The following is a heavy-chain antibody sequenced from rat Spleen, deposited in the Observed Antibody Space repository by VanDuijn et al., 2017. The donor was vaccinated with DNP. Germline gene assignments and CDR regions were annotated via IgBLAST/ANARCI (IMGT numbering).Heavy chain of an antibody. D-gene: IGHD1-12*03. CDR1: GYTFTSYY. CDR3: ARWGYYDGDYYFDY. J-gene: IGHJ2*01. CDR2: INMRSGGT. V-gene: IGHV1-43*01. Sequence: QVQLQQSGAELAKPGSSVKISCKASGYTFTSYYISWIKQTTGQGLEYIGYINMRSGGTNYNEKFKGKATLTVDKSSSTAFMQLSSLTPDDSAVYYCARWGYYDGDYYFDYWGQGVMVTVSS.